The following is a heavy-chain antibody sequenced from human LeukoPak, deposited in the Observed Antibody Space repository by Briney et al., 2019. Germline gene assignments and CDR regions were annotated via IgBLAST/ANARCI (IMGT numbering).Heavy chain of an antibody. J-gene: IGHJ4*02. D-gene: IGHD3-10*01. CDR2: IYYSGST. Sequence: SETLSLTCTVSGGSISSSSYCWGWLRQPPGKGLEWIGSIYYSGSTYYNPSLKSRVSISVDTSKNQFSLKLNSLTAADTAVYYCARSRYCGSGKEDYWGQGTLVTVSS. CDR3: ARSRYCGSGKEDY. CDR1: GGSISSSSYC. V-gene: IGHV4-39*07.